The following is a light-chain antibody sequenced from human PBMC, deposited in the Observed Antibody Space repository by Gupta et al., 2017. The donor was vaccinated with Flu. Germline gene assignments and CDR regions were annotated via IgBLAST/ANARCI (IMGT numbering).Light chain of an antibody. CDR1: QSISSN. CDR2: GAS. CDR3: QQYDDWPPIT. V-gene: IGKV3-15*01. J-gene: IGKJ5*01. Sequence: EIVMTQSPDTLSVSPGERATLSCRASQSISSNLAWYQHKPGLAPRLLIYGASTRVTGIADRFSGSGSGTEFTLTISSLESEDFAVYYCQQYDDWPPITFGQGTRLEIK.